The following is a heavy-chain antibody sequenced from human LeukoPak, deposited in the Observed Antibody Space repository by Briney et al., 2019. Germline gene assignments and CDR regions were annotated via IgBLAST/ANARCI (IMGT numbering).Heavy chain of an antibody. CDR1: GYTFTDND. Sequence: ASVKVSCKASGYTFTDNDNHWVRQATGQGLEWMGWMNPNSGNTGYAQKFQGRVTITRNTSISTAYMELSSLRSEDTAVYYCARGPRPLKRGWFDPWGQGTLVTVSS. J-gene: IGHJ5*02. CDR2: MNPNSGNT. V-gene: IGHV1-8*01. CDR3: ARGPRPLKRGWFDP.